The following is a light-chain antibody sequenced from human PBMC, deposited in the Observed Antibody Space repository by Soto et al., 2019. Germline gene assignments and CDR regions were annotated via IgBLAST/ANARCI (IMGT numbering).Light chain of an antibody. CDR2: DAS. Sequence: DIQMTQSPSSLSASVGDRVTITCQASQDISNYLNWYQQKPGKAPKLLIYDASNLETGVPSRFSGSGSGTDFTFTISSLQPKDIATYYCQQYDNLPFTFGGGTKVEIK. V-gene: IGKV1-33*01. CDR3: QQYDNLPFT. CDR1: QDISNY. J-gene: IGKJ4*01.